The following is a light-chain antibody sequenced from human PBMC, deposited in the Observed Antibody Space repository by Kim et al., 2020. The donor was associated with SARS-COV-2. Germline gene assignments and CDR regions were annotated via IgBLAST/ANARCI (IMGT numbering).Light chain of an antibody. CDR2: ETS. CDR1: QSVGNS. V-gene: IGKV3-11*01. Sequence: PGERATLSCRARQSVGNSLAWFQQKPGQAPRLLIFETSNRATGIPARFSGSGSGTAFTLTISSLEPEDFAVYYCQQRYNWPLTFGGGTKVEI. CDR3: QQRYNWPLT. J-gene: IGKJ4*01.